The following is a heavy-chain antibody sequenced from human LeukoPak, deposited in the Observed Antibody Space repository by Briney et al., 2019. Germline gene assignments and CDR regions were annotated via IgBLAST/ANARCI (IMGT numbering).Heavy chain of an antibody. CDR2: ISYDGSNK. CDR1: GFTFSSYG. Sequence: GGSLRLSCAASGFTFSSYGMHWVRQAPGKGLEWVAVISYDGSNKYYADSVKGRFTISRDNSKNTLYLQMNSLRAEDTAVYYCARADYYTSGTFRYYFDYWGQGTLVSVSS. J-gene: IGHJ4*02. CDR3: ARADYYTSGTFRYYFDY. D-gene: IGHD3-10*01. V-gene: IGHV3-30*03.